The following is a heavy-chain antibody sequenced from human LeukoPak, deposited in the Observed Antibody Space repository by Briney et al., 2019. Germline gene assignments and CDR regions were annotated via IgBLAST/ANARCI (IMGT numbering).Heavy chain of an antibody. V-gene: IGHV3-48*02. CDR2: ISSSSSTI. CDR1: GFTFSSYS. J-gene: IGHJ4*02. CDR3: ARDGEWELAGPLFLSDY. D-gene: IGHD1-26*01. Sequence: PGGSLRLSCAASGFTFSSYSMNWVRQAPGKGLEWVSYISSSSSTIYYADSVKGRFTIPRDNAKNSLYLQMNSLRDEDTAVYYCARDGEWELAGPLFLSDYWGQGTLVTVSS.